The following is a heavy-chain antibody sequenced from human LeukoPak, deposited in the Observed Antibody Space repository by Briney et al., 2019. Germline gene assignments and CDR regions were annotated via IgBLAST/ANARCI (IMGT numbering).Heavy chain of an antibody. CDR1: GYTFTGYY. J-gene: IGHJ4*02. V-gene: IGHV1-46*01. CDR3: ARAKARDY. Sequence: GASVKVSCKASGYTFTGYYMHWVRQAPGQGLEWVGIINPSAGSTSYAQKFQGRVAMTRDTSTSTIYMELSSLRSEDTAVYYCARAKARDYWGQGTLVTVSS. CDR2: INPSAGST.